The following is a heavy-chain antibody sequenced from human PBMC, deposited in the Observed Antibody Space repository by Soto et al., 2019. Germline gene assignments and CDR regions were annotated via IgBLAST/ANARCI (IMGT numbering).Heavy chain of an antibody. Sequence: GGSLRLSCAASGFTFSSYSMNWVRQAPGKGLEWVSYISSRSTTIYYADSVKGRFTISRDNSKNTLYLQMNSLRAEDTAVYYCARRGSGSYYDYWGQGTLVTVSS. CDR3: ARRGSGSYYDY. CDR1: GFTFSSYS. V-gene: IGHV3-48*01. D-gene: IGHD1-26*01. J-gene: IGHJ4*02. CDR2: ISSRSTTI.